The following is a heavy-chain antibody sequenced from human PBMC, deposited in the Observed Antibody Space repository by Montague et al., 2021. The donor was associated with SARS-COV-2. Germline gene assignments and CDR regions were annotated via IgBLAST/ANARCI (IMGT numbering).Heavy chain of an antibody. CDR1: GGSISNGGYY. CDR3: ACLRATGPGRGYSDC. Sequence: SETLSLTCTVSGGSISNGGYYWCWIRQPPGEGLEWSGSNSYSGTTYYKPSLNSPVTISADTSKNQFSLKLSSVTAADTAIYYCACLRATGPGRGYSDCWGQGTLVTVSS. CDR2: NSYSGTT. D-gene: IGHD3-10*01. V-gene: IGHV4-39*01. J-gene: IGHJ4*02.